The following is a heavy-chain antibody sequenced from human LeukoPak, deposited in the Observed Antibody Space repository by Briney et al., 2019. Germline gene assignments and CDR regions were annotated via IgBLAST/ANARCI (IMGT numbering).Heavy chain of an antibody. Sequence: GTSLRLSCAASGFTFSDYAMHWARQAPGKGLVWVSRIGNDGRSISYAESVKGRFTISRDNAKNTLYLQMNSLKAEDTAVYYCGRDRSNYVSIDFWGQGSLVTVSS. CDR2: IGNDGRSI. CDR1: GFTFSDYA. D-gene: IGHD4-11*01. J-gene: IGHJ4*02. V-gene: IGHV3-74*01. CDR3: GRDRSNYVSIDF.